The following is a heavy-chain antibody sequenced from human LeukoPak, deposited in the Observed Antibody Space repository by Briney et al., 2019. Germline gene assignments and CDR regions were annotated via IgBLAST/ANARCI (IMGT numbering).Heavy chain of an antibody. CDR3: ARQGATISYYFDY. Sequence: SETLSLTCPVSGGSISSSSYYWGWIRQPPGKGLEWIGSIYYSGSTYYSPSLKSRVTISVDTSKNQFSLKLSSVTAADTAVYYCARQGATISYYFDYWGQGTLVTVSS. J-gene: IGHJ4*02. CDR1: GGSISSSSYY. D-gene: IGHD1-26*01. V-gene: IGHV4-39*01. CDR2: IYYSGST.